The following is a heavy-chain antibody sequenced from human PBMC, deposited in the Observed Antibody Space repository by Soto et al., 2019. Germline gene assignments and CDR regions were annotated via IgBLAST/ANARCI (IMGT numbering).Heavy chain of an antibody. J-gene: IGHJ4*02. CDR2: ISSSSSTI. CDR3: ASPSGVLLWFGELSY. D-gene: IGHD3-10*01. CDR1: GFTFSSYS. V-gene: IGHV3-48*02. Sequence: GGSLRLSCAASGFTFSSYSMNWVRQAPGKGLEWVSYISSSSSTIYYADSVKGRFTISRDNAKNSLYLQMNSLRDEDTAVYYCASPSGVLLWFGELSYWGQGTLVTVSS.